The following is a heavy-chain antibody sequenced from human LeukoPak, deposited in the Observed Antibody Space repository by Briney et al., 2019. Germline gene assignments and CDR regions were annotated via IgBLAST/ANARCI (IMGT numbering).Heavy chain of an antibody. CDR2: IYPGDSDT. J-gene: IGHJ3*01. D-gene: IGHD4/OR15-4a*01. CDR1: GYTFTNYW. Sequence: GVSLKISCKGSGYTFTNYWIGWVRQMPGKGLEWMGIIYPGDSDTRYSPSFQGQVTFSADKSISTAYLHWSSLKASDTAMYFCARRSVLTQLDAFDVWGQGTTVTVSS. V-gene: IGHV5-51*01. CDR3: ARRSVLTQLDAFDV.